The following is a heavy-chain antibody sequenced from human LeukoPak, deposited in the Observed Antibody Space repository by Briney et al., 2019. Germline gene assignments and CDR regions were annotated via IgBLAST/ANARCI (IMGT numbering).Heavy chain of an antibody. J-gene: IGHJ3*02. D-gene: IGHD4-11*01. CDR2: ISGSGGST. V-gene: IGHV3-23*01. CDR3: AKDRPRMTTVTTTVAFDI. Sequence: GGSLRLSCAASGFTFSSYAMSWVRQAPGKGLEWVSAISGSGGSTYYADSVKGRFTISRDNSKNTLYLQMNSLRAEDTAVYYCAKDRPRMTTVTTTVAFDIWGQGTVVTVSS. CDR1: GFTFSSYA.